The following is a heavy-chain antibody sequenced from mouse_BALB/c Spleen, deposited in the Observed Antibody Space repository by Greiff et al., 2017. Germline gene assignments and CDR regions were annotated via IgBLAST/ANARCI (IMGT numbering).Heavy chain of an antibody. J-gene: IGHJ2*01. Sequence: EVQLVESGGDLVKPGGSLKLSCAASGFTFSSYGMSWVRQTPDKRLEWVATISSGGSYTYYPASVKGRFTISRDNAKNTLYLQMSSLKSEDTAMYYCARRLGGTLYFDYWGQGTTLTVSS. V-gene: IGHV5-6*01. CDR2: ISSGGSYT. D-gene: IGHD2-13*01. CDR1: GFTFSSYG. CDR3: ARRLGGTLYFDY.